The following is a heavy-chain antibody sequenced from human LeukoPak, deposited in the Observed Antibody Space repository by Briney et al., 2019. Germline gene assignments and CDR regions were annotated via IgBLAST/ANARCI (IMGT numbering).Heavy chain of an antibody. D-gene: IGHD3-3*01. CDR3: VSDLCGGDDQ. CDR1: GFTFNSYW. Sequence: PSGGSLRLSCAASGFTFNSYWMHWVRQAPGKGLVWVSRIDEDGKTIDYADSVKGRFTISRDNAEDTLYLQMSSLRDEDTAVYYCVSDLCGGDDQWGRGTLVTVSS. CDR2: IDEDGKTI. J-gene: IGHJ5*02. V-gene: IGHV3-74*01.